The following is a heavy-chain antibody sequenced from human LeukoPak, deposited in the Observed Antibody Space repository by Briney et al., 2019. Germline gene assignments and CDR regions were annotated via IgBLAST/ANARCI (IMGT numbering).Heavy chain of an antibody. D-gene: IGHD2-15*01. V-gene: IGHV1-2*02. CDR3: ARDISYCGGFSCYGEFDY. J-gene: IGHJ4*02. Sequence: ASVKVSCKASGYTFTGYYMHWVRQAPGQGLEWMGWINPNSGGTNYAQKFQGRVTMTRDTSISTAYMELSRLRSDDTAVYYCARDISYCGGFSCYGEFDYWGQGTLVTVSS. CDR2: INPNSGGT. CDR1: GYTFTGYY.